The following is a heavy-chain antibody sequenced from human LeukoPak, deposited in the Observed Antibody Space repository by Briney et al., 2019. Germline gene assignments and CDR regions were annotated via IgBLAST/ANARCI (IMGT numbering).Heavy chain of an antibody. CDR1: GFTFSSYA. Sequence: GRSLRLSCAASGFTFSSYAMHWVRQAPGKGLEWVAVISNDGSNKYYADSVKGLFTISRDNSKNTLYLQMNSLRAEDTAVYYCARESVSGCFGYWGQGTLVTASS. J-gene: IGHJ4*02. CDR2: ISNDGSNK. V-gene: IGHV3-30-3*01. D-gene: IGHD3-22*01. CDR3: ARESVSGCFGY.